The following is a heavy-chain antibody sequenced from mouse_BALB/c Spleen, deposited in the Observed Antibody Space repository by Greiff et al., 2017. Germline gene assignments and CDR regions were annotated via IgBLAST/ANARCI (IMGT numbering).Heavy chain of an antibody. CDR3: ARGRITTVVLDY. V-gene: IGHV7-3*02. J-gene: IGHJ2*01. Sequence: EVQLVESGGGLVQPGGSLRLSCATSGFTFTDYYMSWVRQPPGKALEWLGFIRNKANGYTTEYSASVKGRFTISRDNSQSILYLQMNTLRAEDSATYYCARGRITTVVLDYWGQGTTLTVSS. CDR1: GFTFTDYY. CDR2: IRNKANGYTT. D-gene: IGHD1-1*01.